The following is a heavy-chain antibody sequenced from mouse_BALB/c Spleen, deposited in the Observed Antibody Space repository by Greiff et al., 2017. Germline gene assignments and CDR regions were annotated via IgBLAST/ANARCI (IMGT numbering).Heavy chain of an antibody. D-gene: IGHD2-3*01. V-gene: IGHV5-17*02. CDR2: ISSGSSTI. Sequence: EVMLVESGGGLVQPGGSRKLSCAASGFTFSSFGMHWVRQAPEKGLEWVAYISSGSSTIYYADTVKGRFTISRDNPKNTLFLQMTSLRSEDTAMYYCARGDGYSHFDDWGQGTTLTVSS. CDR3: ARGDGYSHFDD. CDR1: GFTFSSFG. J-gene: IGHJ2*01.